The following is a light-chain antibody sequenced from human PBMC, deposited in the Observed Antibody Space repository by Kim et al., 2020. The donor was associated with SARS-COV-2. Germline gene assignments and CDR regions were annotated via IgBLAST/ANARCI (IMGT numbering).Light chain of an antibody. Sequence: SPGERATLSCRASQSVSSSNVAWYQQNAGQAPRLLIYAAYRRATDIPDRFSGSGSGTDFTLTISRLEPEDFAMYYCQQYGSSPLTFGGGTKVDIK. CDR2: AAY. J-gene: IGKJ4*01. CDR1: QSVSSSN. V-gene: IGKV3-20*01. CDR3: QQYGSSPLT.